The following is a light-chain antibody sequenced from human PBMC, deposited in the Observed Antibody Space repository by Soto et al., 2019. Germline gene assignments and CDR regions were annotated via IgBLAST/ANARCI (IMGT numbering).Light chain of an antibody. CDR1: QSVRSSF. CDR2: GAS. J-gene: IGKJ1*01. Sequence: ESVLTQSPGTLSLSPGERATLSCRASQSVRSSFLAWYQLKPGQAPRLLVYGASSRATGIPDRFSGSGSGTDFTLTISTLEPEDFAVYYCQQYDSSPWTFGQGTKVEIK. V-gene: IGKV3-20*01. CDR3: QQYDSSPWT.